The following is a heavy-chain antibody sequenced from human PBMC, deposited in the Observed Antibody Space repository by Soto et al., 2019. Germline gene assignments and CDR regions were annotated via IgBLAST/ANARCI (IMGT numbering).Heavy chain of an antibody. D-gene: IGHD3-3*01. Sequence: PGGSLRLSCAASGFTFSSYGMHWVRQAPGKGLEWVAVISYDGSNKYYADSVKGRFTISRDNSKNTLYLQMNSLRAEDTAVYYCVKEKEIFGVVIDYRGQGAVLTVSS. CDR3: VKEKEIFGVVIDY. V-gene: IGHV3-30*18. CDR1: GFTFSSYG. J-gene: IGHJ4*02. CDR2: ISYDGSNK.